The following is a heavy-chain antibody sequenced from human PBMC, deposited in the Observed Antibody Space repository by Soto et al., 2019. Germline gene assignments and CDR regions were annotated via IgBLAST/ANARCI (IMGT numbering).Heavy chain of an antibody. J-gene: IGHJ5*02. V-gene: IGHV5-51*01. D-gene: IGHD1-26*01. CDR2: IYPGDSDT. Sequence: GESLKISCNGFGYTFTNFWIGWVRQMPGKGLEWMGLIYPGDSDTRYNPSFQGQVTISADTSINTAYLQWSSLKASDTAIYYCARHGTLGEPNWFDPWGQGTLVTVSS. CDR3: ARHGTLGEPNWFDP. CDR1: GYTFTNFW.